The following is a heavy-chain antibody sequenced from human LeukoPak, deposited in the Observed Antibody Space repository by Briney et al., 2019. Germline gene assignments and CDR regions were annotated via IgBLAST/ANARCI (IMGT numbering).Heavy chain of an antibody. D-gene: IGHD2-2*02. CDR1: GFTFTTYA. J-gene: IGHJ4*02. Sequence: GGSLRLSCVASGFTFTTYAMSWVRQAPGKGLEWVSSIRGSDGSAYYADSVKGRFTISRDNSKNTLYLQMISLRAEDTAVYYCAKGGVPTAIARFDYWGQGTLVTVSS. V-gene: IGHV3-23*01. CDR3: AKGGVPTAIARFDY. CDR2: IRGSDGSA.